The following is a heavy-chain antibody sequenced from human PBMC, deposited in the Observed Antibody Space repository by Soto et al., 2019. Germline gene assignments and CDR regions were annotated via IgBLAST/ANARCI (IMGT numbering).Heavy chain of an antibody. Sequence: PGGSLRFSCAASGFTFSNAWMNWVRQAPGKGLEWVGRIKSKTDGGTTDYAAPVKGRFTISRDDSKNTLYLQMNSLKTEDTAVYYCTTFYYDILTGYHLDYWGQGTLVTVSS. V-gene: IGHV3-15*01. CDR2: IKSKTDGGTT. CDR1: GFTFSNAW. D-gene: IGHD3-9*01. CDR3: TTFYYDILTGYHLDY. J-gene: IGHJ4*02.